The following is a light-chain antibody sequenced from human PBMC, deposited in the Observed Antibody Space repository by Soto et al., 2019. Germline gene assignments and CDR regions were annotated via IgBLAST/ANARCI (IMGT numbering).Light chain of an antibody. CDR2: STS. V-gene: IGLV7-43*01. J-gene: IGLJ3*02. CDR3: LLYDGGTWV. Sequence: QAVVTQAPSLTVSPGGTVTLTCASSTGAVTSGHYPNWFQQKPGQAPRMLIYSTSNKHSWAPARFSGFLLGDRAALTLSGVQPEDEAEYRCLLYDGGTWVFGGGTKVTVL. CDR1: TGAVTSGHY.